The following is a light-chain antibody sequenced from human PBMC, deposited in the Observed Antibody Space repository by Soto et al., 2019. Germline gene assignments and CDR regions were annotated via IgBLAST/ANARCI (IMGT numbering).Light chain of an antibody. CDR3: KKYNNWHSV. J-gene: IGKJ1*01. V-gene: IGKV3-15*01. Sequence: EIVMTQSAATLSVSPGERVTLSCRASQSISTNLVWYQQKPGQAPRLLIYGASTRAPGVPASFSGSGSGTEFTLRILSLQSEDFSLYCCKKYNNWHSVFGPGIKVAIK. CDR1: QSISTN. CDR2: GAS.